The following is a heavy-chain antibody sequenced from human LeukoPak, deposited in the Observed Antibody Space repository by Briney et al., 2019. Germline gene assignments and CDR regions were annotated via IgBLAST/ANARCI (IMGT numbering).Heavy chain of an antibody. CDR1: GYTFTSYY. J-gene: IGHJ3*01. CDR3: ARADLVLAHPAADAFDV. Sequence: ASVKVSCKASGYTFTSYYMHWVRQAPGQGLEWMGIINPSGGSTSYAQKFQGRVTMTRDMSTSTVYMELSSLRSEDTAVYYCARADLVLAHPAADAFDVWGQGTMVTVSS. CDR2: INPSGGST. D-gene: IGHD4/OR15-4a*01. V-gene: IGHV1-46*01.